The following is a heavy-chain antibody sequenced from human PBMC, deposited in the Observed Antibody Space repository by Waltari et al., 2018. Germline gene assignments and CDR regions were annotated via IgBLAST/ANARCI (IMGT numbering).Heavy chain of an antibody. CDR1: GLNFGPSW. Sequence: EVQLLESGGTIVQPGGSLKVACSASGLNFGPSWMHWVRQTPGKGLEWVANIKEDGSEKSYVDSVKGRFTISRDNAKNSLSLQMNSLRAEDTAVYYCARISSTATRDSWGRGTLVTVSS. V-gene: IGHV3-7*01. CDR3: ARISSTATRDS. J-gene: IGHJ4*02. CDR2: IKEDGSEK. D-gene: IGHD6-6*01.